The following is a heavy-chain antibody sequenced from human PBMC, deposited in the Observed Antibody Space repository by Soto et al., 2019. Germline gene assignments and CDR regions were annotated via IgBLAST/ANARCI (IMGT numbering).Heavy chain of an antibody. CDR1: GYTFTSYY. CDR3: ARDLEFLSEVWSGSEYYYGMDV. V-gene: IGHV1-46*01. Sequence: ASVKVSCKASGYTFTSYYTHWVRQAPGQGLEWMGIINPSGGSTSYAQKFQGRVTMTRDTSTSTVYMELSSLRSEDTAVYYCARDLEFLSEVWSGSEYYYGMDVWGQGTTVTVSS. D-gene: IGHD3-3*01. CDR2: INPSGGST. J-gene: IGHJ6*02.